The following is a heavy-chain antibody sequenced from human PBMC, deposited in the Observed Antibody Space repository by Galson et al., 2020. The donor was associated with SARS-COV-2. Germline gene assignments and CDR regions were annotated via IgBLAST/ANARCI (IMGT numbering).Heavy chain of an antibody. J-gene: IGHJ4*02. V-gene: IGHV3-64D*06. CDR3: LSYSSTRQNY. CDR1: GFIFSDYA. D-gene: IGHD2-2*01. CDR2: ISSNGATS. Sequence: GSLKISCSASGFIFSDYAMHWVRQAPGKGLEYVSAISSNGATSFYADSVNGRFTMSRDNSNNLFYLQITALRLVDTAFYYCLSYSSTRQNYWRQGALLPVSS.